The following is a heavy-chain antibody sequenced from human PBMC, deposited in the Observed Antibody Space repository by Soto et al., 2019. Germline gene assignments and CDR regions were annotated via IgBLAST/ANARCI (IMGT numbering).Heavy chain of an antibody. CDR1: GFTFSGST. CDR3: TRQHRDVPLGSAIDY. D-gene: IGHD2-2*01. CDR2: IPSKTNTYAT. V-gene: IGHV3-73*01. J-gene: IGHJ4*02. Sequence: SGGSLRLSCAASGFTFSGSTIHWVRQTSGKGLEWVGRIPSKTNTYATAYAASVKGRFTISRDDSKNTAYLQMNSLKTEDTAVYYCTRQHRDVPLGSAIDYWGRGSLVTVSS.